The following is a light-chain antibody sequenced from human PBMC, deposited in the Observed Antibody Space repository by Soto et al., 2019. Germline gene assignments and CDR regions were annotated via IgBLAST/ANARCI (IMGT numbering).Light chain of an antibody. Sequence: EIVLTQSPATLSLSPGERASLSCRASQSISNYLAWYQHKPGQAPRLLIYDASNRATGIPARFSGSGSGTDFTLTISSLEPEDFAVYYCQQRTDWPLFGPGTKVDIK. CDR3: QQRTDWPL. V-gene: IGKV3-11*01. CDR1: QSISNY. J-gene: IGKJ3*01. CDR2: DAS.